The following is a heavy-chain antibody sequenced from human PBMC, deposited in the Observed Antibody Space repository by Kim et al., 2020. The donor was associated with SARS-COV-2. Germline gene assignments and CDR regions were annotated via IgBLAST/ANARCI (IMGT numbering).Heavy chain of an antibody. CDR1: GGSISSSSYY. V-gene: IGHV4-39*07. J-gene: IGHJ4*02. D-gene: IGHD2-15*01. CDR2: IYYSGST. CDR3: ARTTTYYGGKTALLDY. Sequence: SETLSLTCTVSGGSISSSSYYWGWIRQPPGKGLEWIGSIYYSGSTYYNPSLKSRVTISVDTSKNQFSLKLSSVTAADTAVYYCARTTTYYGGKTALLDYWGQGTLVTVSS.